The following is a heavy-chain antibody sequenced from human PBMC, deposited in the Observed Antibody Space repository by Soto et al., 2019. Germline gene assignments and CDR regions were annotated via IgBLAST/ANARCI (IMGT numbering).Heavy chain of an antibody. CDR1: GGSISSGDYY. Sequence: SETLSLTCTVSGGSISSGDYYWSWIRQPPGKGLEWIGYIYYSGSTYYNPSLKSRVTISVDTSKNQFSLKLSSVTAADTDVYYCARLLPAAIMPAWWGYVDYWGQGTLVT. CDR2: IYYSGST. D-gene: IGHD2-2*01. V-gene: IGHV4-30-4*01. CDR3: ARLLPAAIMPAWWGYVDY. J-gene: IGHJ4*02.